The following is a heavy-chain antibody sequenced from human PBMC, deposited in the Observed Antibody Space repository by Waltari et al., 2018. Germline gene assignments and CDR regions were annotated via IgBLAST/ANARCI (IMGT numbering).Heavy chain of an antibody. Sequence: EVQLVESGGGLVQPGESLRLSCAASGFTFSNYWMTWVRQAPGKGLEWVANIKQDGSEKYDVDSVKGRFTISRDNAKNSLYLQMNSLRVEDMAMYYCARSSWLVVPFDRWGQGTLVTVSS. V-gene: IGHV3-7*01. CDR3: ARSSWLVVPFDR. CDR1: GFTFSNYW. CDR2: IKQDGSEK. D-gene: IGHD2-15*01. J-gene: IGHJ4*02.